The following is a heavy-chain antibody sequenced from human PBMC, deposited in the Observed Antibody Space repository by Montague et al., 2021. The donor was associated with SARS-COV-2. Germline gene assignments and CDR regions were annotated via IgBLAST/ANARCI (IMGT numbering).Heavy chain of an antibody. J-gene: IGHJ6*02. CDR3: TRGGEGNYNVMDV. V-gene: IGHV6-1*01. CDR2: N. Sequence: NDYAVSVRGRVTINPDTSKNQFSLQLNSVTPEDTAVYYCTRGGEGNYNVMDVWGQGTTVTVS. D-gene: IGHD1-26*01.